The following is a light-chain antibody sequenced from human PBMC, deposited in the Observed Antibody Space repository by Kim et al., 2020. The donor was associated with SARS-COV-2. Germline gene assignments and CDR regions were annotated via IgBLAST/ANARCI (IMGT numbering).Light chain of an antibody. CDR1: QSISSW. J-gene: IGKJ1*01. CDR3: QYCNSYLCT. CDR2: KAS. V-gene: IGKV1-5*03. Sequence: DIQMTQNPSTLSASVGDRMTITCRASQSISSWVAWFQQKPGKAPKLLIYKASNLESGVPSRFSGSGSRTEFTLTISSLRPDDCAIYYCQYCNSYLCTFGQGTKVDIK.